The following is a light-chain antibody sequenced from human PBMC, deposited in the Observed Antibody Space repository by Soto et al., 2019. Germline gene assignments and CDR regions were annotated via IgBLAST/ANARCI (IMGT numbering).Light chain of an antibody. CDR3: QNFGDSPFT. CDR2: CAS. Sequence: EIVSMQSPDTLSLSPGERATLSCRASESISSHYIAWYQQKPGQAPRLLIFCASIRATGIRDTFSGSWSETDFTLTISRLEPEDFAVYYYQNFGDSPFTFGPGTKVDIK. V-gene: IGKV3-20*01. J-gene: IGKJ3*01. CDR1: ESISSHY.